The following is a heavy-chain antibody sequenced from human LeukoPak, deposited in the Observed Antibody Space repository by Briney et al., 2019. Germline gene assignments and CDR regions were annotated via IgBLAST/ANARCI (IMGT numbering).Heavy chain of an antibody. D-gene: IGHD5-18*01. J-gene: IGHJ6*03. CDR2: ISYDGSNK. Sequence: PGRSLRLSCAASGFTFSSYGMHWVRQAPGKGLEWVAVISYDGSNKYYADSVKGRFTISRDNSKNTLYLQMNSLRAEDTAVYYCAKSPYSYGDYHYYMDVWGKGTTVTVSS. CDR3: AKSPYSYGDYHYYMDV. CDR1: GFTFSSYG. V-gene: IGHV3-30*18.